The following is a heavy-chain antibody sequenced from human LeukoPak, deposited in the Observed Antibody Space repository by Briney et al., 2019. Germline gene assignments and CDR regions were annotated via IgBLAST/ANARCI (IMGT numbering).Heavy chain of an antibody. CDR1: GFTFSSYE. CDR2: ISSSGSTI. Sequence: PGGSLRLSCAASGFTFSSYEMNWVRQAPGKGLEWVPYISSSGSTIYYADSVKGRFTISRDNAKNSLYLQMNSLRAEDTAVYYCARDLGYCSGGSCYRRFDPWGQGTLVTVSS. D-gene: IGHD2-15*01. J-gene: IGHJ5*02. CDR3: ARDLGYCSGGSCYRRFDP. V-gene: IGHV3-48*03.